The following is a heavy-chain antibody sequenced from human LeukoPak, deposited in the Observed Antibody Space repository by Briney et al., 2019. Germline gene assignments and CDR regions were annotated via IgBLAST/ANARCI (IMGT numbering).Heavy chain of an antibody. CDR1: GYSFNNYW. D-gene: IGHD5-18*01. V-gene: IGHV5-51*01. Sequence: GESLKISCKGSGYSFNNYWIGWVRQMPGKGLEWMGSIYPGDSDTRYSPSFQGQVTISVDESISTAYLQWSSLKASDTAMYYCARLGGAAMVDYWGQGTLVTVSS. CDR3: ARLGGAAMVDY. CDR2: IYPGDSDT. J-gene: IGHJ4*02.